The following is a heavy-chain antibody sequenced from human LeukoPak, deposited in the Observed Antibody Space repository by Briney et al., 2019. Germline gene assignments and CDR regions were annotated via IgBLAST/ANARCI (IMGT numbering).Heavy chain of an antibody. J-gene: IGHJ4*02. CDR1: GFTFSTYE. V-gene: IGHV3-48*03. D-gene: IGHD2-2*01. Sequence: GGSLRLSCAASGFTFSTYEMNWVRQAPGKGLEWVSYISSRDSTIYYADSVKGRFTISRDNAKNSLYLQMNSLRAEDTAVYYCARRYCSSSSCTLDYWGQGTLVTVSS. CDR3: ARRYCSSSSCTLDY. CDR2: ISSRDSTI.